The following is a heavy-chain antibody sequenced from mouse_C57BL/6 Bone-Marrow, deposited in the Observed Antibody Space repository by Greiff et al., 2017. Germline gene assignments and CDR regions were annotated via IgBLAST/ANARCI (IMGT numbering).Heavy chain of an antibody. CDR3: IFYYYVTPLNWGYFDV. D-gene: IGHD1-1*01. Sequence: AQLKQSGAELVRPGASVKLSCTASGFNIKDDYMHWVKQRPEQGLEWIGWIDPENGDTEYASKFQGKATITADTSSNTAYLQLSSLTSEDTDVYYCIFYYYVTPLNWGYFDVWGTGTTVTVSS. V-gene: IGHV14-4*01. CDR1: GFNIKDDY. CDR2: IDPENGDT. J-gene: IGHJ1*03.